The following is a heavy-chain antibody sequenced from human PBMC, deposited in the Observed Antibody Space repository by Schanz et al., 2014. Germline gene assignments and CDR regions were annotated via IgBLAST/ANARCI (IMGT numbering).Heavy chain of an antibody. Sequence: QVQLQESGPGLVKPSQTLSLACDVSGDSINSGGYSWSWIRQPPGKGLEWIGYVYNIGSTYYNPSLKSRATISVDTSKNQFSLTLTSVTAADTAVYYCAREWSSFDYWGQGALVSVSS. CDR3: AREWSSFDY. D-gene: IGHD3-10*01. J-gene: IGHJ4*02. CDR2: VYNIGST. V-gene: IGHV4-30-4*07. CDR1: GDSINSGGYS.